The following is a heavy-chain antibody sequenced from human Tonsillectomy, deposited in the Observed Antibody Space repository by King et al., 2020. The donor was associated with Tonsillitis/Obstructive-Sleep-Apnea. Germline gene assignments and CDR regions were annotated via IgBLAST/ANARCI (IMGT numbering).Heavy chain of an antibody. CDR3: ANHISFDFWSGIAYYYYYYMDV. CDR1: GGSISSSSYY. D-gene: IGHD3-3*01. V-gene: IGHV4-39*01. Sequence: LQLQESGPGLVKPSETLSLTCTVSGGSISSSSYYWGWIRQPPGKGLEWIGSIYYSGSTYYNPSLKSRVTISVDTSKNQFSLKLSSVTAADTAVYYCANHISFDFWSGIAYYYYYYMDVWGKGTTVTVAS. J-gene: IGHJ6*03. CDR2: IYYSGST.